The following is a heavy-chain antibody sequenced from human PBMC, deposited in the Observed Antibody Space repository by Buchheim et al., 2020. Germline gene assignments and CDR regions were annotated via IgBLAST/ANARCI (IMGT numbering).Heavy chain of an antibody. CDR1: GFTFSSYW. D-gene: IGHD2-15*01. Sequence: EVQLVESGGGLVQPGGSLRLSCAASGFTFSSYWMSWVRQAPGKGLEWVANIKQDGSENYYVDSVKGRFTISRDNAKSSLYLQRNSLRAEDTAVYYCARVGGRLPVYFDYWGQGTL. CDR2: IKQDGSEN. V-gene: IGHV3-7*03. CDR3: ARVGGRLPVYFDY. J-gene: IGHJ4*02.